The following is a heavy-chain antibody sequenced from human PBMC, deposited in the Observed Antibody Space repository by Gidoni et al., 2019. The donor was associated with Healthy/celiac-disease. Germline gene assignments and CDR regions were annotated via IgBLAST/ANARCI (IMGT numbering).Heavy chain of an antibody. Sequence: EVQLVASGGGLVQPGGSLSLSCAASGFTFSSYWMSWVRQAPGKGLEWVAKIKQDGSEKYYVDAVKGRFTISRDNAKNSLYLQMNSLRAEDTAVYYCAREGVDTATDYWGQGTLVTVSS. V-gene: IGHV3-7*01. D-gene: IGHD5-18*01. CDR3: AREGVDTATDY. CDR1: GFTFSSYW. CDR2: IKQDGSEK. J-gene: IGHJ4*02.